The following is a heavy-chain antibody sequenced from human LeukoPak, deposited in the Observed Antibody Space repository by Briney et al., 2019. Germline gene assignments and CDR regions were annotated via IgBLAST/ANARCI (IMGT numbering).Heavy chain of an antibody. CDR3: ARAKKTVGGFFDY. V-gene: IGHV4-34*01. CDR2: INHSGST. Sequence: SEALSLTCAVYGGSFSGYYWSWIRQPPGKGLEWIGEINHSGSTNYNPSLKSRVTMSVDTSKNQFSLKLSSVTAADTAVYYCARAKKTVGGFFDYWGQGTLVTVSS. CDR1: GGSFSGYY. J-gene: IGHJ4*02. D-gene: IGHD4-23*01.